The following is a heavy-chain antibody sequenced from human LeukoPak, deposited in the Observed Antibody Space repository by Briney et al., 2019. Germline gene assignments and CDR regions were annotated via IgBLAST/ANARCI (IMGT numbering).Heavy chain of an antibody. Sequence: GGSLKLSWAASGFTFSGSAMHWVRQASGKGLEWVGRIRSKANSYATAYAASVKGRFTISRDDSKNTAYLQMNSLKTEDTAVYYCTTIASSGYWGQGTLVTVSS. CDR3: TTIASSGY. D-gene: IGHD3-10*01. CDR2: IRSKANSYAT. J-gene: IGHJ4*02. CDR1: GFTFSGSA. V-gene: IGHV3-73*01.